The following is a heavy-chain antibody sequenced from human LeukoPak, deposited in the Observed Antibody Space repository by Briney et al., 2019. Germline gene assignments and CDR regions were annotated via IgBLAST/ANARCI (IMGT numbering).Heavy chain of an antibody. Sequence: PSETLSLTCTVSGGSMSSYYWSWIRQPPGKGLEWIGYIYYSGSTKYNPSHKSRVTISVDTSKNQFSLKLSSVTAADTAVYYCARGARAGYNLEPFDYWGQGTLVTVSS. V-gene: IGHV4-59*08. D-gene: IGHD5-24*01. J-gene: IGHJ4*02. CDR3: ARGARAGYNLEPFDY. CDR2: IYYSGST. CDR1: GGSMSSYY.